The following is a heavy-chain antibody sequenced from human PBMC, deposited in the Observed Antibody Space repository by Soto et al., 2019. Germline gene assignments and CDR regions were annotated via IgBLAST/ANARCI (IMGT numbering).Heavy chain of an antibody. CDR3: ARDQGGIAAAGLGLDY. D-gene: IGHD6-13*01. Sequence: QVQLVESGGGVVQPGRSLRLSCAASGFTFSSYGMHWVRQAPGKGREWVAVIWYDGSNKYYADSVKGRFTISRDNSKNTLYLQMNSLRAEDTAVYYCARDQGGIAAAGLGLDYWGQGTLVTVSS. CDR2: IWYDGSNK. V-gene: IGHV3-33*01. CDR1: GFTFSSYG. J-gene: IGHJ4*02.